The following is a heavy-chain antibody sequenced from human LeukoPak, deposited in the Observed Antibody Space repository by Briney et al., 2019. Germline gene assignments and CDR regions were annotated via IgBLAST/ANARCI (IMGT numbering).Heavy chain of an antibody. CDR1: GFTVITND. CDR2: LYSDGNT. Sequence: GGSLRLSFAASGFTVITNDMTWVRQAPGKEVEWVSVLYSDGNTIYADSVQGRFTISRDNSENTLYLEMNSLSPDDTVLYYCARGVEPLAANTLAYWGQGTPVTVSS. D-gene: IGHD3-16*01. J-gene: IGHJ4*02. CDR3: ARGVEPLAANTLAY. V-gene: IGHV3-53*01.